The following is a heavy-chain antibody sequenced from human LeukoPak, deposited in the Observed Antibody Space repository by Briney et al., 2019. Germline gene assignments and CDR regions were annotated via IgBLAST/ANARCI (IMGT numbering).Heavy chain of an antibody. CDR3: ARGYYDSSGYYNWFDP. CDR1: GGSISSGGYY. J-gene: IGHJ5*02. CDR2: VYYSGST. Sequence: PSETLSLTCTVSGGSISSGGYYCSWIRQHPGKGLEWIGYVYYSGSTYYNPSLKSRVTISVDTSKNQFSLKLSSVTAADTAVYYCARGYYDSSGYYNWFDPWGQGTLVTVSS. D-gene: IGHD3-22*01. V-gene: IGHV4-31*03.